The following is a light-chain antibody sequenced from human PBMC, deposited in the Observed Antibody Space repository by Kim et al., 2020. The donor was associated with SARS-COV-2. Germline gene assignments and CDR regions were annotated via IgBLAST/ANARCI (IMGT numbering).Light chain of an antibody. CDR3: SSYAGSNNYVV. J-gene: IGLJ2*01. Sequence: SGTIACTGTSMDVGGYNYGSWYQQHPGKSPKLMIYEVSRGPSGVPDRFSGSKSGNTASLTVSGLQAEDEADYYCSSYAGSNNYVVFGGGTQLTVL. V-gene: IGLV2-8*01. CDR1: SMDVGGYNY. CDR2: EVS.